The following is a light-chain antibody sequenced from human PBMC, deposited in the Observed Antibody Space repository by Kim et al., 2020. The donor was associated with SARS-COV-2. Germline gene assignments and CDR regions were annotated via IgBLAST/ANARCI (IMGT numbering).Light chain of an antibody. J-gene: IGKJ4*02. CDR1: QDNSWF. CDR3: RQHKRSS. CDR2: AAF. Sequence: MAESEGDRVTIRGRASQDNSWFLDWVQQRPGKGPKREVDAAFRWEGGEPSRCSGSGAETEFTLRISRLQPEEIATYYCRQHKRSSFGGGTKVEIK. V-gene: IGKV1-17*03.